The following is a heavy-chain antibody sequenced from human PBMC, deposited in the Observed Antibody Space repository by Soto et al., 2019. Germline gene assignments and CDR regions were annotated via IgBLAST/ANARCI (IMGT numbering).Heavy chain of an antibody. CDR3: ARRGSSSWYGY. V-gene: IGHV4-39*01. D-gene: IGHD6-13*01. Sequence: QLQLQESGPGLVKPSETLSLTCTVSGGSISSFSYYWRWLRQGPGMGLEWLGNINYSGSTHSNLPLTSPCTITANTTKYPFARKRSSVPAADTAVDYGARRGSSSWYGYWGQGNLVTFSS. CDR1: GGSISSFSYY. CDR2: INYSGST. J-gene: IGHJ4*02.